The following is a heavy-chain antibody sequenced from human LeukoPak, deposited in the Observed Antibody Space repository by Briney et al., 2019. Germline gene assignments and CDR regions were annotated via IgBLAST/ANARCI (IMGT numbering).Heavy chain of an antibody. Sequence: GASVKVSCQASGYTFTGYFMHWVRQAPGQGLEWMGWINPNSGGTNYAQKFQGRVTMPRDTSISTAYMELSRLRSDDTAVYYCATAYCSGGSGYFEGFDYWGQGTLVTVSS. V-gene: IGHV1-2*02. D-gene: IGHD2-15*01. CDR1: GYTFTGYF. CDR3: ATAYCSGGSGYFEGFDY. CDR2: INPNSGGT. J-gene: IGHJ4*02.